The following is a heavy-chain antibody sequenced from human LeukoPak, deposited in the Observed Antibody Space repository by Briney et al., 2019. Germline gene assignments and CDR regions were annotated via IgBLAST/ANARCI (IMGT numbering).Heavy chain of an antibody. CDR1: GFTFSSYG. D-gene: IGHD6-13*01. Sequence: PGGSLRLSCAASGFTFSSYGMHWVRQAPGKGLEWVAFIRYDGSNKYYADSVKGRFTISRDNSKNTLYLQMNSLRAEDTAVYYCAKAPTGTAAAPYYFDFWGQGTLVTVSS. CDR3: AKAPTGTAAAPYYFDF. CDR2: IRYDGSNK. J-gene: IGHJ4*02. V-gene: IGHV3-30*02.